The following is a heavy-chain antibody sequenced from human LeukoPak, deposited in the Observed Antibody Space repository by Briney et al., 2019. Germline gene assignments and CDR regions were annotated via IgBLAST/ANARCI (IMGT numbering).Heavy chain of an antibody. CDR2: IRYDGSNK. CDR1: GFTFSSYG. V-gene: IGHV3-30*02. Sequence: GGSLRLSCAASGFTFSSYGMHWVRQAPGKGLEWVAFIRYDGSNKYYADSVKGRFTISRDNSKNTLYLQMNSLRAEDTAVYYCAKDRYSSSWYWASFDYWGRGTLVTVSS. J-gene: IGHJ4*02. D-gene: IGHD6-13*01. CDR3: AKDRYSSSWYWASFDY.